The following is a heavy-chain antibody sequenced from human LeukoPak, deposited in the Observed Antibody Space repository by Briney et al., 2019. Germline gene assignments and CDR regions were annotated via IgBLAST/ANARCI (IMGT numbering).Heavy chain of an antibody. V-gene: IGHV1-18*04. Sequence: ASVTVSCKACGCTFRNYGISGVGQAPGLGREWMEWTSYNGNTNYAQKFQDRVTMTTDTSTTTAYMQLRSLESDDTAVYYGARHSGSGWQALGYWGQGTLVTVSS. CDR1: GCTFRNYG. D-gene: IGHD6-19*01. J-gene: IGHJ4*02. CDR3: ARHSGSGWQALGY. CDR2: TSYNGNT.